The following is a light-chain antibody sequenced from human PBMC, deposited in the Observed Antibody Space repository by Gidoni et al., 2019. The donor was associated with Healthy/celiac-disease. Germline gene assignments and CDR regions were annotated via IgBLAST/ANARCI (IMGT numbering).Light chain of an antibody. V-gene: IGKV3-20*01. CDR3: QQYGSSPCS. J-gene: IGKJ2*04. Sequence: EIVLTQSPGTLSLSPGERATLSCRASQSVSSSYLAWYQQNPGQAPRLLIYGASSRATGIPDRFSGSGSGTDFTLTISRLEPEDFAVYYCQQYGSSPCSFGQXTKLEIK. CDR1: QSVSSSY. CDR2: GAS.